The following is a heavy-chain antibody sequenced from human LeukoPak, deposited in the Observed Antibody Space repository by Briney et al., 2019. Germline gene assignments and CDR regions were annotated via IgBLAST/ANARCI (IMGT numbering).Heavy chain of an antibody. CDR3: AVTGRYYDSSGYSTSLTYYYYYMDV. D-gene: IGHD3-22*01. J-gene: IGHJ6*03. V-gene: IGHV1-2*06. CDR2: MNPNSGGT. CDR1: GYTFTGYY. Sequence: ASVKVSCKASGYTFTGYYMHWVRQAPGQGLEWMGRMNPNSGGTNYAQKFQGRVTMTRDTSISTAYMELSRLRSDDTAVYYCAVTGRYYDSSGYSTSLTYYYYYMDVWGKGTTVTVSS.